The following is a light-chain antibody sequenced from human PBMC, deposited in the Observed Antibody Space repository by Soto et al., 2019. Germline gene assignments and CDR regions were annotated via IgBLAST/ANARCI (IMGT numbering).Light chain of an antibody. V-gene: IGKV1-5*03. CDR3: QQYNSYSWT. CDR2: KAS. Sequence: DIQMTQSPSTLSASVGDRVTITCRASQSICSWLAWYQQKPGKAPKLLIYKASSFESGVPSRFSGSGSGTEFTLNISSLQPDDFATYYCQQYNSYSWTVGQGTKVEIK. CDR1: QSICSW. J-gene: IGKJ1*01.